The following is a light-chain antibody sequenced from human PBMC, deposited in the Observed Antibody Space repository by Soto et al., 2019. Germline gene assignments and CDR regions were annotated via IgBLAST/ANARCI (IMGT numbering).Light chain of an antibody. J-gene: IGKJ1*01. V-gene: IGKV1-5*01. CDR3: QQYNTYWT. CDR1: QSVSIW. Sequence: DIQMTQSPSTLSASEGDRVTISCRASQSVSIWLAWYQQKPGKAPNLLIYDASTLQSGVPSRFSGGGFGTEFTLTISSLQPDDFATYYCQQYNTYWTFGQGTKGDNK. CDR2: DAS.